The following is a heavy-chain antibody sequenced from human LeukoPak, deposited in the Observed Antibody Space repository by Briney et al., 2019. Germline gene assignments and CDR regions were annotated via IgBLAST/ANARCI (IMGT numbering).Heavy chain of an antibody. D-gene: IGHD3-10*01. CDR1: GFTFSSYA. J-gene: IGHJ3*02. V-gene: IGHV3-23*01. CDR3: AKDPVRGEQAFDI. Sequence: QPGGSLRCSCAASGFTFSSYAMSWVRQAPGKGLEWVSAISGSGGSTHYADSVKGRFTISRDNSKNTLYLQMNSLRAEDTAVYYCAKDPVRGEQAFDIWGQGTMVTVSS. CDR2: ISGSGGST.